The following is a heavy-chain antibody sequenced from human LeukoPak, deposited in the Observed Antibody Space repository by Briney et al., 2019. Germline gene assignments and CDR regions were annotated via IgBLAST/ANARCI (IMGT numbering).Heavy chain of an antibody. D-gene: IGHD1/OR15-1a*01. CDR1: GGSISSYY. CDR2: VYYSGST. V-gene: IGHV4-59*04. CDR3: ARRSPYYGTIDY. J-gene: IGHJ4*02. Sequence: PSETLSLTCTVSGGSISSYYWSWIRQPPGKGLEWIGYVYYSGSTYYNPSLKSRVTISVDTSKNQFSLKLSSVTAADTAVYYCARRSPYYGTIDYWGQGILVTVSS.